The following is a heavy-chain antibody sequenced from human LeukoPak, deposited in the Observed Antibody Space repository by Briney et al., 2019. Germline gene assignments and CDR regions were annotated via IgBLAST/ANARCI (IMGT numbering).Heavy chain of an antibody. V-gene: IGHV3-30*04. CDR3: ARDPPGPSSFSYFDY. D-gene: IGHD6-13*01. J-gene: IGHJ4*02. Sequence: GGSLRLPCAASGFTFSSYAMHWVRQAPGKGLEWVAVISYDGSNKYYADSVKGRFTISRDNSKNTLYLQMNSLRAEDTAVYYCARDPPGPSSFSYFDYWGQGTLVTVSS. CDR1: GFTFSSYA. CDR2: ISYDGSNK.